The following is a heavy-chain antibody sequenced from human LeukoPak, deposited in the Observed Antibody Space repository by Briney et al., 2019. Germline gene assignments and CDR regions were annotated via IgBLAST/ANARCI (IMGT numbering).Heavy chain of an antibody. V-gene: IGHV5-51*01. J-gene: IGHJ4*02. CDR1: GYSFTSYW. Sequence: GESLKISCTGSGYSFTSYWIAWVRQMPGKGLEWMGIIYPGDSDTRYSPSFQGQVTISGDKSISTAYLQWSSLKASDTAMYYCARHIRYSSGWYYFDYWGQGTLVTVSS. D-gene: IGHD6-19*01. CDR3: ARHIRYSSGWYYFDY. CDR2: IYPGDSDT.